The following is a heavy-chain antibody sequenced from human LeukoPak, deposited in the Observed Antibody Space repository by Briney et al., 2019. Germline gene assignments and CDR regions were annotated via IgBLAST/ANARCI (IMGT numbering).Heavy chain of an antibody. D-gene: IGHD3-9*01. CDR1: GGSFSGYY. Sequence: PSETLSRTCAVYGGSFSGYYWSWIRQPPGKGREWIGEINHSGSTNYNPSLKSRVTISVDTSKNQFSLKLSSVTAADTAVYYCARGYDILTNADYFDYWGQGTLVTVSS. J-gene: IGHJ4*02. CDR3: ARGYDILTNADYFDY. CDR2: INHSGST. V-gene: IGHV4-34*01.